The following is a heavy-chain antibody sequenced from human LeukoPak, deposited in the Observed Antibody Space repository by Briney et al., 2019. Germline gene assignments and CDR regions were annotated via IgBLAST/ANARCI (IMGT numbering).Heavy chain of an antibody. V-gene: IGHV4-4*07. Sequence: PSETLSLTCTVSGGSISSYYWSWIRQPAGKGLEWIGRIYTSGSTNYNPSLKSRVTISVDKSKNQFSLKLSSVTAADTAVYYCAREGSDYVWGSYIYWRQGTLVTVSS. J-gene: IGHJ4*02. D-gene: IGHD3-16*01. CDR2: IYTSGST. CDR1: GGSISSYY. CDR3: AREGSDYVWGSYIY.